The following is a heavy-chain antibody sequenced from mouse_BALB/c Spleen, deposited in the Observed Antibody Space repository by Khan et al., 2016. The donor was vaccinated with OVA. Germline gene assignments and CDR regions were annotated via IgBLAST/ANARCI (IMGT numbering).Heavy chain of an antibody. Sequence: EVQLVESGPGLVKPSQSLSLTCTVTGYSITSDYAWNWIRQFPGNKLEWMVYLSSSGSTNYNPALKSRIFITRDTSKNQFFLQLNSVTTEDTATYYCARDGSRYNYAMDYWGQGTSVTVSS. CDR3: ARDGSRYNYAMDY. D-gene: IGHD2-3*01. V-gene: IGHV3-2*02. CDR1: GYSITSDYA. CDR2: LSSSGST. J-gene: IGHJ4*01.